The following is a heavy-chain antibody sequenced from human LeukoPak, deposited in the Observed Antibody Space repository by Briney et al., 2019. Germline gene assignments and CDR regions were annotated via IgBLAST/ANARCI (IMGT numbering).Heavy chain of an antibody. D-gene: IGHD2-8*02. J-gene: IGHJ4*02. V-gene: IGHV3-9*01. CDR2: ISWNSGSI. Sequence: GGSLRLSCAASGFTFDDYAMHWVRQAPGKGLEWVSGISWNSGSIGYADSVKGRFTISRDNAKNSLYLQMNSLRAEDTAIYYCATYRQVLLPFESWGQGTLVTVSS. CDR3: ATYRQVLLPFES. CDR1: GFTFDDYA.